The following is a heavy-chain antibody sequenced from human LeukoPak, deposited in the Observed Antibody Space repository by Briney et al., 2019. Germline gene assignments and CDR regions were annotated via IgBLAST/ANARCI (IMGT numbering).Heavy chain of an antibody. V-gene: IGHV4-39*01. CDR3: ARHRKVDTAGDY. J-gene: IGHJ4*02. CDR1: GGSTSSSSYY. D-gene: IGHD5-18*01. Sequence: PSETLSLTCTVSGGSTSSSSYYWGWVRQPPGKGLEWIGSIYYTGSTYYNPSLKSRVTISLDTSKNQFSLKLISVTAADTAVYYCARHRKVDTAGDYWGQGTLVTVSS. CDR2: IYYTGST.